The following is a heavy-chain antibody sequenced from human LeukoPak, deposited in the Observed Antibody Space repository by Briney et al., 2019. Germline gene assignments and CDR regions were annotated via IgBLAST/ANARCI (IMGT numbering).Heavy chain of an antibody. J-gene: IGHJ6*02. CDR1: GLTFYSYG. V-gene: IGHV3-23*01. D-gene: IGHD1-7*01. CDR3: AKDRRTTKYYYGMDV. Sequence: PGGSLRLSCAASGLTFYSYGMSCVRQAPGKGLEWVSGISGSGDTTYYADSVKGRFTISRDNSKNTLYLQMNSLRAEDTAVYYCAKDRRTTKYYYGMDVWGQGTTVTVSS. CDR2: ISGSGDTT.